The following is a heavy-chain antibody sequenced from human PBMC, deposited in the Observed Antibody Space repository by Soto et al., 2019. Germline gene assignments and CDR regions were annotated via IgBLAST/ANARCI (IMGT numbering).Heavy chain of an antibody. D-gene: IGHD1-26*01. CDR1: GGTFSSFT. Sequence: GASVKVSCKASGGTFSSFTISWVLQAPGQGLEWMGGIIPIYGTANYAQKFQDRVTIIADASTTTAYMELSSLRSEDTAIYYCAKDRRADWESYYYYAMDVWGQGTTVTVSS. CDR2: IIPIYGTA. CDR3: AKDRRADWESYYYYAMDV. V-gene: IGHV1-69*13. J-gene: IGHJ6*02.